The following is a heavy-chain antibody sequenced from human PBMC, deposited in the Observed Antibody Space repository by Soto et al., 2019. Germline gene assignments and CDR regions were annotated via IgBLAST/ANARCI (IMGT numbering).Heavy chain of an antibody. Sequence: GGSLRLSCAASGFTFSYYWMHWVRQAPGQGLVWVSRIHSDGSSTTYADSVKGRFTISRDNAKNTLYLQMNSLRAEDTAVYYCARLGGYYQAFDSWGQGTLVTVSS. CDR2: IHSDGSST. CDR1: GFTFSYYW. J-gene: IGHJ4*02. D-gene: IGHD3-22*01. CDR3: ARLGGYYQAFDS. V-gene: IGHV3-74*01.